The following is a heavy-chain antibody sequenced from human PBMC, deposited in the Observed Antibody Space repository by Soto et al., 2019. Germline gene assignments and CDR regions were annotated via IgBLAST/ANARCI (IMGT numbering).Heavy chain of an antibody. J-gene: IGHJ5*02. V-gene: IGHV1-69*13. CDR2: IIPILGTA. D-gene: IGHD2-2*02. Sequence: GDSVKVSCKASGGTFSSYAISWVRQAPGQGLEWMGGIIPILGTANYAQNFQGRVTITADEYTSTVYMELSSLRSEDTAVYYCATLVPAPIKLFPRLGWFDPWGQGTLVTVSS. CDR1: GGTFSSYA. CDR3: ATLVPAPIKLFPRLGWFDP.